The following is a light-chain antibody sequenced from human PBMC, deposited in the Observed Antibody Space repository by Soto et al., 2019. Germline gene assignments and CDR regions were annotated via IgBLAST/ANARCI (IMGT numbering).Light chain of an antibody. CDR3: QQYNTFPS. CDR1: QAITKY. V-gene: IGKV1-5*03. Sequence: DIQMTQSPSTLSASVGDRVTITCRASQAITKYLAWYQQKPGKAPNLLIYTASSLKSGVPSRFSGSGSGTEFTLTISSLHPDDFATYYCQQYNTFPSFGQGTKVDSK. CDR2: TAS. J-gene: IGKJ1*01.